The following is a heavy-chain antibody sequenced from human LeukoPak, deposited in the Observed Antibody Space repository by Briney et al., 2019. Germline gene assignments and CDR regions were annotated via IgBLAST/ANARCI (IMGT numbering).Heavy chain of an antibody. Sequence: PSETLSLTCTVSGGSMSSYYWSWIRQPAGKGLEWIGRMYTSGSTNYNLSLKSRVTMSIDTSKKHFSLNLDSVTAADTAVYYCATYDQQLAFDNWGQGSLVTVSS. CDR2: MYTSGST. J-gene: IGHJ4*02. D-gene: IGHD6-13*01. CDR3: ATYDQQLAFDN. V-gene: IGHV4-4*07. CDR1: GGSMSSYY.